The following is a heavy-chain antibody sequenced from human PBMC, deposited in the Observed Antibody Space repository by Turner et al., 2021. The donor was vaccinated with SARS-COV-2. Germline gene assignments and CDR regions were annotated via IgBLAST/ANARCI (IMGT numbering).Heavy chain of an antibody. V-gene: IGHV3-53*01. CDR2: IYSGGST. J-gene: IGHJ3*02. CDR3: ARGHSSGWHQSGAFDI. CDR1: GFTVSSNY. Sequence: VQLAESGGGLLQPGGPLRLSCPASGFTVSSNYRSWVRQAPGKGLEWVSVIYSGGSTYYADSVKGRFTISRDNSKNTLYLQMNSLRAEDTAVYYCARGHSSGWHQSGAFDIWGQGTMVTVSS. D-gene: IGHD6-19*01.